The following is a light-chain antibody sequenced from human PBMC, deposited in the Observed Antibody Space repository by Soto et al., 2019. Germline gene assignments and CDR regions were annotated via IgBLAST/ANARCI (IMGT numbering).Light chain of an antibody. V-gene: IGLV2-14*01. Sequence: QSALSQPASVSGTPVQSITISCAGTISDVGGNNCACWYQQHPGNAPRLMMWMVSRRSSGVSKRSSGSKSGNTASLTISGLQADDEGDYYCGSYATSSTRVVLGGGTKVTVL. J-gene: IGLJ3*02. CDR2: MVS. CDR1: ISDVGGNNC. CDR3: GSYATSSTRVV.